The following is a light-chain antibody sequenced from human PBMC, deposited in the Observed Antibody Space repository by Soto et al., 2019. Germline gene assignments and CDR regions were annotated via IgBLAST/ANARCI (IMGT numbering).Light chain of an antibody. CDR1: SSDIGSYNL. CDR3: CSYADNGTLV. Sequence: QSVLTQPASVSGSPGQSITISCTGTSSDIGSYNLVSWYQHHPGKAPKVMIYEDNRRPSGVSNRFSGSKSGNTASLTISGLQAEDEADYHCCSYADNGTLVLGGGTQLTVL. J-gene: IGLJ2*01. CDR2: EDN. V-gene: IGLV2-23*01.